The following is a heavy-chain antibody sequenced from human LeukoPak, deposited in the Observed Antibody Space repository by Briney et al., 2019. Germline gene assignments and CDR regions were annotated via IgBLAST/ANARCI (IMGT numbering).Heavy chain of an antibody. D-gene: IGHD6-6*01. V-gene: IGHV1-69*05. CDR2: IIPIFGTA. J-gene: IGHJ6*03. Sequence: ASVKVSCKASGGTFSSYAISWVRQAPGQGLEWMGGIIPIFGTANYAQKFQGRVTITTDESTSTAYMELSSLRSEDTAVYYCARDRYSSSVAPYYYYMDVWGKGTTVTVSS. CDR1: GGTFSSYA. CDR3: ARDRYSSSVAPYYYYMDV.